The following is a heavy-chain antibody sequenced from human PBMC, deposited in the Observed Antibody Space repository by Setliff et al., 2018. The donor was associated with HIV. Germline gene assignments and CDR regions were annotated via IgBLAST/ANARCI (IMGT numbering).Heavy chain of an antibody. V-gene: IGHV3-7*01. Sequence: LRLSCAASGFTFSSYWMSWVRQAPGKGLEWVANIKQDGSEKYYVDSVKGRFTISRDNAKNSLYLHMNSLRAEDTAVYYCAREAGYSGYDDFDYWGQGTLVTVSS. CDR2: IKQDGSEK. J-gene: IGHJ4*02. CDR3: AREAGYSGYDDFDY. D-gene: IGHD5-12*01. CDR1: GFTFSSYW.